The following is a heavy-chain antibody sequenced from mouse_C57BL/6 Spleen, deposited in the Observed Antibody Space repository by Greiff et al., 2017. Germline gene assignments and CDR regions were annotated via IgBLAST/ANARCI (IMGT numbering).Heavy chain of an antibody. V-gene: IGHV14-1*01. J-gene: IGHJ3*01. CDR1: GFNFKDYY. CDR2: IAPEDGDT. Sequence: EVQLQQSGAELVRPGASVQLSCTASGFNFKDYYMHWVKQRPEQCLEWIGRIAPEDGDTEYAPKFQGKATMTADTSSNTAYLQLSSLTSVDTAVYYCTFTVVKAYWGQGTLVTVAA. CDR3: TFTVVKAY. D-gene: IGHD1-1*01.